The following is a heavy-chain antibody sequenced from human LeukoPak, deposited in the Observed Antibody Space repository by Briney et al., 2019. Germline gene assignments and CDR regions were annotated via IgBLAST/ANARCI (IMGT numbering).Heavy chain of an antibody. J-gene: IGHJ4*02. CDR2: IYHSGST. V-gene: IGHV4-38-2*02. CDR1: GYPISSGYY. D-gene: IGHD2-15*01. Sequence: SETLSLTCTVSGYPISSGYYWGWIRQPPVKGLEWIGSIYHSGSTYYNPSLKSRVTISVDTSKNQFSLKLSSVTAADTAVYYCASRLGYCSGGSCYGEFDYWGQGTLVTVSA. CDR3: ASRLGYCSGGSCYGEFDY.